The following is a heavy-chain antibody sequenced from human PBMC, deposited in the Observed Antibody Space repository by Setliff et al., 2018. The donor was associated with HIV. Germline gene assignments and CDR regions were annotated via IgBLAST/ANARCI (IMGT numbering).Heavy chain of an antibody. CDR2: IYHTQNT. CDR1: DGSISSSNW. D-gene: IGHD3-3*01. J-gene: IGHJ4*02. V-gene: IGHV4-4*02. CDR3: ARGANFWSGYDS. Sequence: SETLSLTCAVSDGSISSSNWWSWVRQPPGKGLEWIGEIYHTQNTNYSPSLKSRVTISVDKSKNQFSLKLTSVTAAATAVYYCARGANFWSGYDSWGQGTLVTVAS.